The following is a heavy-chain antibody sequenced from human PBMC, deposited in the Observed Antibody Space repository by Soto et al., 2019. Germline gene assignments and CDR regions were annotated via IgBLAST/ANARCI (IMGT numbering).Heavy chain of an antibody. J-gene: IGHJ6*02. Sequence: GASVKVSCKASGYTFTSYYMHWVRQAPGQGLEWMGIINPSGGSTSYAQKFQGRVTMTRDTSTSTVYMELSSLRSEDTAVYYCARDPYFHRSRNYYGMDVWGQGTKVTVSS. V-gene: IGHV1-46*01. CDR1: GYTFTSYY. CDR3: ARDPYFHRSRNYYGMDV. CDR2: INPSGGST. D-gene: IGHD6-13*01.